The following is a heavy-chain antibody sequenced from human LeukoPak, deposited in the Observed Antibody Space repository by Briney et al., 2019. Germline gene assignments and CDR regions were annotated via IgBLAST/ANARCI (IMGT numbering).Heavy chain of an antibody. Sequence: PSETLSLTCTVSGGPISSYYWSWIRQPPGKGLEWIGYIYYSGSTNYNPSLKSRVTISVDTSKNQFSLKLSSVTAADTAVYYCARRKMGAVAPWGQGTLVTVSS. V-gene: IGHV4-59*01. D-gene: IGHD6-19*01. CDR2: IYYSGST. CDR3: ARRKMGAVAP. J-gene: IGHJ5*02. CDR1: GGPISSYY.